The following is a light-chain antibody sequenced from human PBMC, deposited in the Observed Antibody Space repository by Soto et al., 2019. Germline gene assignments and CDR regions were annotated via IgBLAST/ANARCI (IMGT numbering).Light chain of an antibody. J-gene: IGKJ2*01. CDR3: QQRINWPPMYT. V-gene: IGKV3-11*01. CDR2: GAS. CDR1: QSVSSY. Sequence: EIVLTQSPATLSLSPGERATLSCRASQSVSSYLAWYQQKPGQAPRLLIYGASNRATGIPARFSGSGSGTDFTITISSLEPEDFAVYYCQQRINWPPMYTFGQGTKLEIK.